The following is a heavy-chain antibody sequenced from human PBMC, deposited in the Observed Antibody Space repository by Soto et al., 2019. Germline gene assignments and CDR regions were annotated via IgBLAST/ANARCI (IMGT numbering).Heavy chain of an antibody. CDR1: GFAFSNAW. Sequence: PGGSLRLSCAASGFAFSNAWINWVRQAPGKGLEWVGRIKSKGHGGTTDFAAPVRGRFAITRDDSRNMVYMQMNSLNTEDTAVYYCTTDPYTTMLEVRFDYWGHGTLVTVSS. CDR2: IKSKGHGGTT. V-gene: IGHV3-15*07. CDR3: TTDPYTTMLEVRFDY. J-gene: IGHJ4*01. D-gene: IGHD3-22*01.